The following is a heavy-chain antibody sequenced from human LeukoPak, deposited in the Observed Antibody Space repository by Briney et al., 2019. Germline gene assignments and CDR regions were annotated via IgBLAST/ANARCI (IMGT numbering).Heavy chain of an antibody. D-gene: IGHD2-15*01. J-gene: IGHJ2*01. CDR1: GFTFRNYA. CDR2: ISAGGTNT. CDR3: ARNSLGYCSGDNCYSSWYFGL. V-gene: IGHV3-23*01. Sequence: GGSLRLSCAASGFTFRNYAMSWVRQAPGKGLEWVSGISAGGTNTYYADSVKGRFTISRDNSKNTLFVQMNSLRGEDTAVYFCARNSLGYCSGDNCYSSWYFGLWGRGNLVTVSS.